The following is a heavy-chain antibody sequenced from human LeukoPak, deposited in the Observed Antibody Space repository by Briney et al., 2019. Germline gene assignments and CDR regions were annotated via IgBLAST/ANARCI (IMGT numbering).Heavy chain of an antibody. Sequence: GGSLRLSWAASGFTFSSYGMHWVRQAPGKWLEWGAVISYDGSNKYYADSVKGRFTISRDNSKNTLYLQMNSLRAEDTAVYYCAKDGPQDDSSGYYFDYWGQGTLVTVSS. D-gene: IGHD3-22*01. CDR2: ISYDGSNK. CDR1: GFTFSSYG. V-gene: IGHV3-30*18. J-gene: IGHJ4*02. CDR3: AKDGPQDDSSGYYFDY.